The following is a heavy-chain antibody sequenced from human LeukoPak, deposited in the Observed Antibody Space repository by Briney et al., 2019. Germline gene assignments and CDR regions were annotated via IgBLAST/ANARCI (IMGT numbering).Heavy chain of an antibody. CDR2: INPSGGST. CDR1: GYTFTSYY. Sequence: ASVKVSCRASGYTFTSYYMHWVRQAPGQGLEWMGIINPSGGSTSYAQKFQGRVTMTRDMSTSTVYMELSSLRSEDTAVYYCARMGNGYSYGGGFDYWGQGTLVTVSS. V-gene: IGHV1-46*01. J-gene: IGHJ4*02. D-gene: IGHD5-18*01. CDR3: ARMGNGYSYGGGFDY.